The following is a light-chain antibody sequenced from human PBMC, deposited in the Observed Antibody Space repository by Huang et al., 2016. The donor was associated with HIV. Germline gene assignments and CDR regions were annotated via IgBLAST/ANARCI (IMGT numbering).Light chain of an antibody. CDR3: QQRSNWLIT. CDR2: DAS. V-gene: IGKV3-11*01. CDR1: QSVSSY. J-gene: IGKJ5*01. Sequence: EIVLTQSPATLSLSPGERATLSCRASQSVSSYLAWYQQKPGQAPRLLIYDASNRATGIPARCSGSGSGTDFTRTISSLEPEDFAVYYCQQRSNWLITFGQGTRLEIK.